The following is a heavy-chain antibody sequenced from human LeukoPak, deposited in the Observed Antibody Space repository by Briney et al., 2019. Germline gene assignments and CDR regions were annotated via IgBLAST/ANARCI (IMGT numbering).Heavy chain of an antibody. D-gene: IGHD3-22*01. CDR2: IKSDAITT. Sequence: NPGGSLRLSCAASGFNLSSYCMHWVRQARGKGLVRVSLIKSDAITTIYADSVKGRFTVSRDHAKNTMDLQLNSLRAEDTAVYFCARWHSSGNSYDAFDMWGLGTKVTVSS. CDR3: ARWHSSGNSYDAFDM. V-gene: IGHV3-74*01. CDR1: GFNLSSYC. J-gene: IGHJ3*02.